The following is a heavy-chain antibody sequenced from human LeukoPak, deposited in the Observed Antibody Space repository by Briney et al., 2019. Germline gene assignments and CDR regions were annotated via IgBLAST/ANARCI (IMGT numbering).Heavy chain of an antibody. Sequence: PGGSLRLSCAVSGFTFSSYSMSWVRQAPGKGLEWVSSISSSGTYKYYADSVKGRFTISRDNAKNSLYLQMNSLRAEDTAVYYCARKYCSTTSCLFDNWGQGTLVTVSS. J-gene: IGHJ4*02. CDR1: GFTFSSYS. D-gene: IGHD2-2*01. V-gene: IGHV3-21*01. CDR2: ISSSGTYK. CDR3: ARKYCSTTSCLFDN.